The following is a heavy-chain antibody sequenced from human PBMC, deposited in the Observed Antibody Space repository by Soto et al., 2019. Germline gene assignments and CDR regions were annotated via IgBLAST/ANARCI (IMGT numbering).Heavy chain of an antibody. CDR1: GGSIGSVGYS. CDR2: IYHSGNT. CDR3: AREETGTLDY. Sequence: LSLTCAVAGGSIGSVGYSWTWIRQPPGKGLEWLGNIYHSGNTYYNPSLKSRVTISVDRSKNQFSLNLNSVTAADTAVYYCAREETGTLDYWGQGALVTVSS. J-gene: IGHJ4*02. V-gene: IGHV4-30-2*01. D-gene: IGHD1-7*01.